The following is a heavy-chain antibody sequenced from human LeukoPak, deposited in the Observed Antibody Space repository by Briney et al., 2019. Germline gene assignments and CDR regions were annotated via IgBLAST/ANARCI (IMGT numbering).Heavy chain of an antibody. CDR1: GFIFSSHG. D-gene: IGHD5-18*01. Sequence: GGSLRLSCAASGFIFSSHGMNWVRQAPGKGLEWVSGISPSGDITYYADSVKGRFTISRDNSKNTLFLQMNSLRAVDTAVYYCASSFFNGYSYGFDYWGQGTLVTVSS. J-gene: IGHJ4*02. V-gene: IGHV3-23*01. CDR3: ASSFFNGYSYGFDY. CDR2: ISPSGDIT.